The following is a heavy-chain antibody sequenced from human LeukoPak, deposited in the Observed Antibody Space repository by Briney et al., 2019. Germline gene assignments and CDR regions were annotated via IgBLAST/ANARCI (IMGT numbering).Heavy chain of an antibody. CDR3: ARDLPPAPWNGMDV. V-gene: IGHV3-53*01. Sequence: GGSLRLSCAASGLTVSSNYMSWVRQAPGKGLGWVSVIYSGGSTYYADSVKGRFTISRDNSKNTLYLQMNSLRPEDTAVYYCARDLPPAPWNGMDVWGQGTTVTVSS. D-gene: IGHD2-2*01. CDR1: GLTVSSNY. J-gene: IGHJ6*02. CDR2: IYSGGST.